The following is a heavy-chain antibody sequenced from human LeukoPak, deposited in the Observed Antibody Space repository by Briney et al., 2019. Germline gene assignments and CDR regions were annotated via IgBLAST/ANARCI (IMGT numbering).Heavy chain of an antibody. CDR1: GFTVSSNY. CDR3: AKGSSSWYKYFDY. D-gene: IGHD6-13*01. V-gene: IGHV3-53*01. CDR2: IYSGGST. J-gene: IGHJ4*02. Sequence: GGSLRLSCAASGFTVSSNYMSWVRQAPGKGLEWVSLIYSGGSTYYADSVKGRFTISRDNSKNTLYLQMNSLRAEDTAVYYCAKGSSSWYKYFDYWGQGTLVTVSS.